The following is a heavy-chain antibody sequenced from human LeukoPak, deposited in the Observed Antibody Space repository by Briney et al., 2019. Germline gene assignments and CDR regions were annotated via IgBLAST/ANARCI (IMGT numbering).Heavy chain of an antibody. CDR1: GFTVSSNY. D-gene: IGHD4-11*01. Sequence: GGSLRLSCAASGFTVSSNYMTWVRQAPGQGLEWVSVIYTDGNTYYADSVKGRFTISRDNSKNSLYLQMNSLRAEDTAVYYCAREAYSNTFDYWGQGTLVTVSS. CDR2: IYTDGNT. V-gene: IGHV3-66*01. CDR3: AREAYSNTFDY. J-gene: IGHJ4*02.